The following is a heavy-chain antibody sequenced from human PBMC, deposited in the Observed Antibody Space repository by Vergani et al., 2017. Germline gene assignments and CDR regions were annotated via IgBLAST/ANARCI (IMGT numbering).Heavy chain of an antibody. V-gene: IGHV3-48*03. CDR1: GFTFSSYE. D-gene: IGHD2-8*01. Sequence: VQLVESGGGVVQPGRSLRLSCAASGFTFSSYEMNWVRQAPGKGLEWVSYISSSGSTIYYADSVKGRFTISRDNAKNSLYLQMNSLRAEDTAVYYCASLMVATEFYYYYYGMDVWGQGTTVTVSS. J-gene: IGHJ6*02. CDR2: ISSSGSTI. CDR3: ASLMVATEFYYYYYGMDV.